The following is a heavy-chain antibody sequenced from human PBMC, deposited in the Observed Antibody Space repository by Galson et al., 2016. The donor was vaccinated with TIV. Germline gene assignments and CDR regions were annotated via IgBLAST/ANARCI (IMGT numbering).Heavy chain of an antibody. Sequence: SETLSLTCSVSGASITGSGYYWSWIRQADGKGLEWIGRIRSSGSANYHPSLQNRITVSLDTSKNQFSLELTSVTAADQAVYFCAREVVNSHLSYFFDYWGQGALVT. CDR1: GASITGSGYY. V-gene: IGHV4-4*07. J-gene: IGHJ4*02. D-gene: IGHD3-10*01. CDR2: IRSSGSA. CDR3: AREVVNSHLSYFFDY.